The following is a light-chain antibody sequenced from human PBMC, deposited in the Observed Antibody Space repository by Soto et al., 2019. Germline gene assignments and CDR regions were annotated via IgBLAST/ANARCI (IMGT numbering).Light chain of an antibody. V-gene: IGKV3-15*01. J-gene: IGKJ2*01. Sequence: EIVLTQSPATLSLSPGARATLSCRASQSVSSYLAWYQQKPGQAPRLLIYGASTRATGIPARFSGSGSGTEFTLTISSLQSEDFAVYYCQQYNNWPPNTFGQGTKVDIK. CDR1: QSVSSY. CDR3: QQYNNWPPNT. CDR2: GAS.